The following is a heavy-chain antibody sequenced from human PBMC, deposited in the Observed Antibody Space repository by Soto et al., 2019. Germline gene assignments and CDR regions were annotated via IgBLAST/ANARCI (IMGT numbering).Heavy chain of an antibody. CDR2: IYHSGST. CDR3: ARCYGSGSSYYYYYGMDV. D-gene: IGHD3-10*01. J-gene: IGHJ6*02. V-gene: IGHV4-4*02. CDR1: GGSISSSNW. Sequence: SETLSLTCAVSGGSISSSNWWSCVRQPPGKGLEWIGEIYHSGSTNYNPSLKSRVTISVDKSKNQFSLKLSSVTAADTAVYYCARCYGSGSSYYYYYGMDVWGQGTTVTVSS.